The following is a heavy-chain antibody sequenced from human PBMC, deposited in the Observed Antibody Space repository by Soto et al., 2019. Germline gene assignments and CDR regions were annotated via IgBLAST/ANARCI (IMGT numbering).Heavy chain of an antibody. Sequence: PSETLSLTCAVSGYSISSGYYWGWIRQPPGKGLEWIGSIYHSGSTYYNPSLKSRVTISVDTSKNQFSLKLSSVTAADTAVYYCARNGNRDFWSGYFGWGQGTLVTVSS. J-gene: IGHJ1*01. CDR2: IYHSGST. D-gene: IGHD3-3*01. CDR1: GYSISSGYY. V-gene: IGHV4-38-2*01. CDR3: ARNGNRDFWSGYFG.